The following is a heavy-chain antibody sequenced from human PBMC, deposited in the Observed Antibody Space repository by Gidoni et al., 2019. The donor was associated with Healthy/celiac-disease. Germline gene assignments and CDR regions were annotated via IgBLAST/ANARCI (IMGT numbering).Heavy chain of an antibody. CDR1: GGTFSSYA. V-gene: IGHV1-69*04. Sequence: QVQLVKSGAEVKKPGSSVKVSCKASGGTFSSYAISWVRQAPGQGLEWMGRIIPILGIANYAQKFQGRVTITADKSTSTAYMELSSLRSEDTAVYYCARDPNVDYGMDVWGQGTTVTVSS. CDR2: IIPILGIA. J-gene: IGHJ6*02. CDR3: ARDPNVDYGMDV.